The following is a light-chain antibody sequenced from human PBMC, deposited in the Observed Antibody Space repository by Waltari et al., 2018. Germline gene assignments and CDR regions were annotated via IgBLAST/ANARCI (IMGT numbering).Light chain of an antibody. Sequence: QSALTQPASVSGSPGQSITISCPGTDSDVGASYFVPWYQQTPGKAPHLIIYEVSNRPSGISNRFSASKSGNTASLTISGLQAEDEADYYCSSYTTSSAPGVFGTGTRVTVL. CDR3: SSYTTSSAPGV. J-gene: IGLJ1*01. V-gene: IGLV2-14*01. CDR1: DSDVGASYF. CDR2: EVS.